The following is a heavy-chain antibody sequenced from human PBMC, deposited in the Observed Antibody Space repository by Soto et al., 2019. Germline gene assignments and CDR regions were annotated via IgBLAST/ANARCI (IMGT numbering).Heavy chain of an antibody. CDR1: GGSISSGGYY. CDR3: ARDSTGDAFDI. D-gene: IGHD1-1*01. CDR2: IYYSGST. J-gene: IGHJ3*02. Sequence: SETLSLTCTVSGGSISSGGYYWSWIRQHPGKGLEWIGYIYYSGSTYYNPSLKSRVTISVDTSKNQFSLKLSSVTAADTAVYYCARDSTGDAFDIWGQGTMVTVSS. V-gene: IGHV4-31*03.